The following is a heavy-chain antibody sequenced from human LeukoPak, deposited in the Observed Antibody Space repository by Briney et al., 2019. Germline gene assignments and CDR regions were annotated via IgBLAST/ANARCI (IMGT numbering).Heavy chain of an antibody. Sequence: PSETLSLTCTVSGGSISSYYWSWIRQPPGKGLKWIGYIYYSGSTNYNPSLKSRVTISVDTSKNQFSLKLSSVTAADTAMYYCARLYGDYAWGQGTLVTVSS. J-gene: IGHJ5*02. CDR2: IYYSGST. CDR1: GGSISSYY. V-gene: IGHV4-59*01. D-gene: IGHD4-17*01. CDR3: ARLYGDYA.